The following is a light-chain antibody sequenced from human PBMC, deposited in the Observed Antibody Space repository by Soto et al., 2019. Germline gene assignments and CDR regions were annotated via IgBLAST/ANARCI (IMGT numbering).Light chain of an antibody. CDR1: QGISNY. J-gene: IGKJ1*01. CDR3: QKYNSAPRT. V-gene: IGKV1-27*01. CDR2: AAS. Sequence: DIQMTQSPCSLSASVVDRVTITCRASQGISNYLAWYQQKPGKVPKLLIYAASTLQSGVPSRFSGSGSGTDFTLTISSLQPEDVAPYYCQKYNSAPRTFGQGTKVEIK.